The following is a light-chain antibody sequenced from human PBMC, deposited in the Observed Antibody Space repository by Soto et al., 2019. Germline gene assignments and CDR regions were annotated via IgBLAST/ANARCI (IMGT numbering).Light chain of an antibody. CDR1: SSNIGAGYD. CDR2: GNS. J-gene: IGLJ1*01. Sequence: QSVLTQPPSVSGAPGQRVTISCTGSSSNIGAGYDVHWYQQLPGTAPKLLIYGNSNRPSGVPDRFSGSKSGTSASLAITGLQAEDEADYYCQSYDSSLSVFGTGTEVTVL. V-gene: IGLV1-40*01. CDR3: QSYDSSLSV.